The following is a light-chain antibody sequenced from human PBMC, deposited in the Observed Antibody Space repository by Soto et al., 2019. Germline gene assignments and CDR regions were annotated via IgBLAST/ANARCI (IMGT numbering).Light chain of an antibody. CDR2: YDD. CDR3: AVWDDSLNGPV. J-gene: IGLJ2*01. CDR1: RSNVGNNA. Sequence: QSVVTQPPSVSEAPRQRVTISCSGSRSNVGNNAVNWYQQFPGKAPKLLVYYDDLLPSGVSDRFSGSKSGTSASLAISGLQSEDEADYYCAVWDDSLNGPVFGGGTKLTVL. V-gene: IGLV1-36*01.